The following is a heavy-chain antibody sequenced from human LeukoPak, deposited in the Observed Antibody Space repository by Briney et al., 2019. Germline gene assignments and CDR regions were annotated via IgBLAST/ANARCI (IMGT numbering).Heavy chain of an antibody. CDR1: GFTFSAYH. D-gene: IGHD2-21*01. J-gene: IGHJ4*02. CDR3: ARVWQDYSGVDY. Sequence: GGSLRLSCAASGFTFSAYHINWVRQALGKGLEWLSYISSTSNTIYYADSVKGRFAISRDNAKSSLYLQMNSLRDEDTAVYYCARVWQDYSGVDYWGQGTLVTVSS. CDR2: ISSTSNTI. V-gene: IGHV3-48*02.